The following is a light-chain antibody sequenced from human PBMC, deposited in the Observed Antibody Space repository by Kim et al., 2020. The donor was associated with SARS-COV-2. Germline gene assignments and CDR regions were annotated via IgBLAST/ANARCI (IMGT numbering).Light chain of an antibody. CDR2: KAS. J-gene: IGKJ4*02. CDR3: QQYNTYPLT. V-gene: IGKV1-5*03. CDR1: QSISSW. Sequence: DIQMTQSPSTLSASVGDRVTITCRASQSISSWLAWYQQKPGKAPNLLIYKASTLETGVPSRFSGSGSGTEFTLTISRLQSDDFATYYCQQYNTYPLTFGGGTKVDIK.